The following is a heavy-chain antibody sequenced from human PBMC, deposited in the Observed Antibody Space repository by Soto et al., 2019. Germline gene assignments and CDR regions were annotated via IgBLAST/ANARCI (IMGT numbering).Heavy chain of an antibody. CDR1: ADTFTGYT. CDR2: VIPILGAS. V-gene: IGHV1-69*08. J-gene: IGHJ4*02. CDR3: ARSRGSYYTNFDY. D-gene: IGHD3-10*01. Sequence: SVKVSCKASADTFTGYTVTWVRQAPGQGLEWVGRVIPILGASNFAQKFQGRVTISADKSADTAYMVLTGLTSEDTAVYYCARSRGSYYTNFDYWGQGTLVTVS.